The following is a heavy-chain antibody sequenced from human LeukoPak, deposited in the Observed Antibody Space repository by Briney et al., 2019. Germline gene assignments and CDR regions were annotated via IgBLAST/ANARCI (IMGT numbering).Heavy chain of an antibody. J-gene: IGHJ4*02. CDR2: IKGKTDGGTT. V-gene: IGHV3-15*01. Sequence: KAGGSLRLSCTASGFTFINAWMTWVRQAPGKGLECVGRIKGKTDGGTTDYAAPVKGRFTISREDSKNTLYLQMSSLRAEDTAMYYSISCLDYYSTCRHHDGDYWGQGTLVTVSS. CDR3: ISCLDYYSTCRHHDGDY. D-gene: IGHD2-21*01. CDR1: GFTFINAW.